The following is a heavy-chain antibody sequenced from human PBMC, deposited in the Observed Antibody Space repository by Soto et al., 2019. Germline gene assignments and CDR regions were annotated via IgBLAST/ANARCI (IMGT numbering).Heavy chain of an antibody. D-gene: IGHD3-22*01. J-gene: IGHJ4*02. V-gene: IGHV1-69*13. CDR3: AREYYDSSGYFDY. Sequence: GALVKVSCKASGGAFSSYAISWVRQAPGQGLEWMGGIIPIFGTANYAQKFQGRVTITADESTSTAYMELSSLRSEDTAAYYCAREYYDSSGYFDYWGQGTLVTVSS. CDR2: IIPIFGTA. CDR1: GGAFSSYA.